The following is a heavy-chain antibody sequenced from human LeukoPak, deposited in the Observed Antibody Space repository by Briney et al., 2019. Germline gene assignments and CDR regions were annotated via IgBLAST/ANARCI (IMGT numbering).Heavy chain of an antibody. V-gene: IGHV4-34*01. J-gene: IGHJ4*02. Sequence: ETLSLTCAVYGGSFSGYYWSWIRQPPGKGLEWIGEINHSGSTNYNPSLKSRVTISVDTSKNQFSLKLSSVTAADTAVYYCARGAVVVVAATPGSFDYWGQGTLVTVSS. D-gene: IGHD2-15*01. CDR3: ARGAVVVVAATPGSFDY. CDR1: GGSFSGYY. CDR2: INHSGST.